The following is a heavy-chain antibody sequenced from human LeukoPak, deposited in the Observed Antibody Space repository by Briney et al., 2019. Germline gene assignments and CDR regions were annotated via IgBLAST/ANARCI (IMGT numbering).Heavy chain of an antibody. CDR2: INSDGFST. D-gene: IGHD3-9*01. Sequence: GGSLRLSCAASGFTFSSYWMHWVRQAPGKGLVWVSRINSDGFSTSYADSVKGRFTISRDNSKNTLYLQMNSLRAEDTAVYYCARDTNYDILTGSPIDYWGQGTLVTVSS. J-gene: IGHJ4*02. CDR3: ARDTNYDILTGSPIDY. V-gene: IGHV3-74*01. CDR1: GFTFSSYW.